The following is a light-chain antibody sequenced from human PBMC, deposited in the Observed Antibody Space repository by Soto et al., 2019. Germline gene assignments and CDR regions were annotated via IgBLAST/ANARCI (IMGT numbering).Light chain of an antibody. CDR2: GAS. V-gene: IGKV3-20*01. Sequence: VLTQCPGILSLSPAERATLSCMASQSVSNNYLAWYQQKPGQAPRLLIYGASSRATGIPDRFSGSGSGTGFTLTISRLEPEDFAVYYCQQYGRAFGGGTKVDIK. CDR3: QQYGRA. J-gene: IGKJ4*01. CDR1: QSVSNNY.